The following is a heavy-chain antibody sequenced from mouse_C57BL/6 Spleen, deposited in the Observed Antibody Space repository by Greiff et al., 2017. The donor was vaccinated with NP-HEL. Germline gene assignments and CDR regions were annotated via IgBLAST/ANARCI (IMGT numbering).Heavy chain of an antibody. CDR2: ISSGSSTI. CDR3: ASEVVAYYYAMDY. CDR1: GFTFSDYG. Sequence: EVNLVESGGGLVKPGGSLKLSCAASGFTFSDYGMHWVRQAPEKGLEWVAYISSGSSTIYSAVTVKGRFTISRDDAKNTLFLQMTSLRSEDTAMYYCASEVVAYYYAMDYWGQGTSVTVSS. V-gene: IGHV5-17*01. D-gene: IGHD1-1*01. J-gene: IGHJ4*01.